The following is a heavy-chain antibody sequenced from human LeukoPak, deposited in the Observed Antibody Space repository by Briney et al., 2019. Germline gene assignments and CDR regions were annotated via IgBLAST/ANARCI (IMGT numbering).Heavy chain of an antibody. Sequence: SETLSLTCVASGFSISSGHYWGWLRQTPGEGLEWIAVMYHRGSTYYNPSLKSRVTISIDTSQNQLSLSLRSMTAADTGVYYCARARGHVAISTDPPNFYMDVWGKGTTVTVSS. V-gene: IGHV4-38-2*01. D-gene: IGHD1-26*01. CDR2: MYHRGST. CDR1: GFSISSGHY. CDR3: ARARGHVAISTDPPNFYMDV. J-gene: IGHJ6*03.